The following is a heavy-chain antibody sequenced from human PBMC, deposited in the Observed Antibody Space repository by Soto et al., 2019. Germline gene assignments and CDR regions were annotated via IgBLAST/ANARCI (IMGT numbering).Heavy chain of an antibody. CDR2: ISGGGDNT. CDR1: GFTFSNYA. CDR3: AKERLARGFDY. J-gene: IGHJ4*02. Sequence: EVQRLDSGGGLVQPGGSLRLSWEASGFTFSNYAMNWVRQAPGKGLEWVLGISGGGDNTYYADSVKGRFTITRDNSKNTVFLQMNSLRGEDTAVYYCAKERLARGFDYWGQGTLVTVSS. V-gene: IGHV3-23*01.